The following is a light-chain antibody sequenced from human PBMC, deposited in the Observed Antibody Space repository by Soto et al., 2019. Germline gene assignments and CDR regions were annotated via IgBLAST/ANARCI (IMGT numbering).Light chain of an antibody. CDR2: AAS. J-gene: IGKJ4*01. Sequence: DIQMTQSPSSLSASVGDRVTITCRASQSISSYLNWYQQKPGKAPKLLIYAASSLQSGVPSRFSGSGSGTDFTLTISSLQPEDFATYYCQQSYSTLQLTFGGGTRWISN. CDR1: QSISSY. V-gene: IGKV1-39*01. CDR3: QQSYSTLQLT.